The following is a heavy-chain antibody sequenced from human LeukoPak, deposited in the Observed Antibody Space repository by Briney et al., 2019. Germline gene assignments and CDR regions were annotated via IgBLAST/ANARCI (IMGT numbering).Heavy chain of an antibody. CDR2: IRSKANSYAT. Sequence: GGSLRLSCAASGFTFSGSAMHWVRQASGKGLEWVGRIRSKANSYATAYAASVKGRFTISRDDSKNTAYLQMNSLKTEDTAVYYCTYARITIFGVVDHWGQGTLVTVSS. V-gene: IGHV3-73*01. CDR1: GFTFSGSA. D-gene: IGHD3-3*01. CDR3: TYARITIFGVVDH. J-gene: IGHJ4*02.